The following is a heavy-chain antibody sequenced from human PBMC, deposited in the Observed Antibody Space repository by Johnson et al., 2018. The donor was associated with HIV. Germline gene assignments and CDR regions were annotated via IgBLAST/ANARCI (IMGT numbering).Heavy chain of an antibody. CDR3: ARAPHDAFDV. V-gene: IGHV3-23*04. J-gene: IGHJ3*01. CDR2: IYSGGST. Sequence: VQLVESGGGLVQPGGSLRLSCAASGFTFSSYAMSWVRQAPGKGLELVSAIYSGGSTYYADSVKGRFTISRDNSKNTLYLEMNSPRGEDTAVYYCARAPHDAFDVWGQGTMVIVSS. CDR1: GFTFSSYA.